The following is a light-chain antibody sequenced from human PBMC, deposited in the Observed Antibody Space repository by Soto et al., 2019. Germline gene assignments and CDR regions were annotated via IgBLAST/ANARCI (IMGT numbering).Light chain of an antibody. CDR3: QQTDEFPRYT. V-gene: IGKV1-33*01. CDR2: DAS. Sequence: DIQMTQSPSSLSASVGDRVTITCQASQAIAKYLNWYQHKPGKAPKLLIYDASTLEIGVPSRFSGGGSGTDFTFTISSLQPEDIAKYYCQQTDEFPRYTFGQGTKVDIK. J-gene: IGKJ2*01. CDR1: QAIAKY.